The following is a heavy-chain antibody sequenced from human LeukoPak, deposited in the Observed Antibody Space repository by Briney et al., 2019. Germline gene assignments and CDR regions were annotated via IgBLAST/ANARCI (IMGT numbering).Heavy chain of an antibody. CDR1: GGSISSGGYH. Sequence: SETLSLTCTVSGGSISSGGYHWSWIRQHPGKGLEWIGYIYYSGSTYYNPSLKSRVTISVDTSKNQFSLKLSSVTAADTAVYYCASLGAFDIWGQGTMVAVSS. CDR2: IYYSGST. V-gene: IGHV4-31*03. CDR3: ASLGAFDI. J-gene: IGHJ3*02. D-gene: IGHD3-16*01.